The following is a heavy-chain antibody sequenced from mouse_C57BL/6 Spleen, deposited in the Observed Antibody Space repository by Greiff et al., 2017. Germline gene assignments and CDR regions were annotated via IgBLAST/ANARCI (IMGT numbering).Heavy chain of an antibody. V-gene: IGHV3-6*01. J-gene: IGHJ3*01. CDR1: GYSITSGYY. Sequence: EVQLQESGPGLVKPSQSLSLTCSVTGYSITSGYYWNWIRQFPGNKLEWMGYISYDGSNNYNPSLKNRISITRDTSKNQFFLKLNSVTTEDTATYYCAREENYWCAYWGQGTLVTVSA. CDR2: ISYDGSN. CDR3: AREENYWCAY. D-gene: IGHD1-3*01.